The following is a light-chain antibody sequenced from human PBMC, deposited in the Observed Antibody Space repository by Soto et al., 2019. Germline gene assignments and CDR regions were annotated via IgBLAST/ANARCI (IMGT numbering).Light chain of an antibody. J-gene: IGLJ1*01. CDR1: SSDVGGYNY. CDR2: EVS. Sequence: SALTQPASVSGSPGQSITISCTGTSSDVGGYNYVSWYQQHPGKAPKLMIYEVSNRPSGVSNRFSGFKSGNTASLTISGLQAEDEADYYCSSYTRSSTLVFGTGTKLTVL. CDR3: SSYTRSSTLV. V-gene: IGLV2-14*01.